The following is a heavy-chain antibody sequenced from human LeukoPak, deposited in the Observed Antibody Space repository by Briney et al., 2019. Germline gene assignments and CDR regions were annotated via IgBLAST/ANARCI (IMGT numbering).Heavy chain of an antibody. CDR2: IFYTGSI. Sequence: PSETLSLTCTVSGGSISTYYWNWIRQPPGKGLEWIGSIFYTGSIYYNPSLKSRVTISIDTSKNQFSLKLSSVTAADTAVYYCARRLPPPWCFDLWGRGTLVTVSS. CDR3: ARRLPPPWCFDL. J-gene: IGHJ2*01. V-gene: IGHV4-59*01. CDR1: GGSISTYY.